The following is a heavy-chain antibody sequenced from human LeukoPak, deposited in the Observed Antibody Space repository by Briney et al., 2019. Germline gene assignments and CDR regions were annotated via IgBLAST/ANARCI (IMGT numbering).Heavy chain of an antibody. D-gene: IGHD1-26*01. Sequence: PGGSLRLSCAASGFTFSSYGMHWVRQAPGKGLEWVAVISYDGSNKYYADSVKGRFTISRDNSKNTLYLQMNSLRAEDTAVYYCARDRKSGSYSGWYFDLWGRGTLVTVSS. CDR3: ARDRKSGSYSGWYFDL. J-gene: IGHJ2*01. V-gene: IGHV3-30*03. CDR2: ISYDGSNK. CDR1: GFTFSSYG.